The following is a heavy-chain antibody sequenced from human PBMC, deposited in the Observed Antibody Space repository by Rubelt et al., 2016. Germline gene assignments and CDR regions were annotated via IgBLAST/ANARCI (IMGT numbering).Heavy chain of an antibody. CDR1: GASISSTTYY. CDR2: VYPGGTT. J-gene: IGHJ4*02. V-gene: IGHV4-39*01. D-gene: IGHD1-26*01. CDR3: ARHGWGFSGRYYVEY. Sequence: QLQLQESGPGLVKPSETLSLTCSVSGASISSTTYYGGWVRQSPGKGLEWIGSVYPGGTTHYNPSLKSRVSISVDMSRNQLSLKLTSVTAAETVVYLCARHGWGFSGRYYVEYWGQGVLVTVSS.